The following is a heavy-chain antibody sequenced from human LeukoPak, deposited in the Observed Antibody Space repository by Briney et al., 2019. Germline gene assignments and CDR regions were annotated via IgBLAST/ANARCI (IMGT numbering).Heavy chain of an antibody. V-gene: IGHV3-9*01. Sequence: GGSLRLSCAGSGFTFDDYAMHWVRQAPGKGLEWVSGISWNSGSIGYADSVKGRFTISRDNAKNSLYLQMNSLRAEDTALYYCAKGKGGYYDLSFHYWGQGTLVTVSS. CDR2: ISWNSGSI. CDR1: GFTFDDYA. J-gene: IGHJ4*02. D-gene: IGHD3-22*01. CDR3: AKGKGGYYDLSFHY.